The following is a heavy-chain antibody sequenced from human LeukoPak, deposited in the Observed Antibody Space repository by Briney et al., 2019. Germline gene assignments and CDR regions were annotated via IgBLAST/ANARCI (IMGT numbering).Heavy chain of an antibody. J-gene: IGHJ4*02. CDR1: GGSISSGDYY. Sequence: SETLSLTCTVSGGSISSGDYYWSWIRQPPGKGLEWIGYIYYSGSTYYNPSLKSRVTISVDMSRNQFSLKLSSVTAADTAVFYCARGPPTVYGGNGFYYVFDYWGQGTLVTVSS. V-gene: IGHV4-30-4*08. CDR3: ARGPPTVYGGNGFYYVFDY. CDR2: IYYSGST. D-gene: IGHD3-22*01.